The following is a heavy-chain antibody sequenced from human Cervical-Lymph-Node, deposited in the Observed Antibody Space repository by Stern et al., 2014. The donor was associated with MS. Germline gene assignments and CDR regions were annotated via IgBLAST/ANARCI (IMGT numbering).Heavy chain of an antibody. CDR3: ARKGVGYGDYEFDY. CDR2: ISHAATTT. CDR1: GFTFGSYA. D-gene: IGHD4-17*01. J-gene: IGHJ4*02. V-gene: IGHV3-23*04. Sequence: EMQLVESGGTLVQPGGSLRLSCVGSGFTFGSYAMSWVRQAPGKGLSWVSTISHAATTTYYADSVKGRFTISRDNSKNTLYLQMNSLRAEDTAVYYCARKGVGYGDYEFDYWGQGTLVTVSS.